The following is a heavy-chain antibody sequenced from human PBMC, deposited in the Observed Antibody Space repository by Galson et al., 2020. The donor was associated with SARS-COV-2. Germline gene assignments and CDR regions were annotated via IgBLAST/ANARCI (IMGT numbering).Heavy chain of an antibody. J-gene: IGHJ3*02. Sequence: ASVKVSCKASGGTFSSYTISWVRQAPGQGLEWMGRIIPILGIANYAQKFQGRVTITADKSTSTAYMELSSLRSEDTAVYYCARRSRYSSGWYLLDAFDIWGQGTMVTVSS. CDR1: GGTFSSYT. D-gene: IGHD6-19*01. V-gene: IGHV1-69*02. CDR2: IIPILGIA. CDR3: ARRSRYSSGWYLLDAFDI.